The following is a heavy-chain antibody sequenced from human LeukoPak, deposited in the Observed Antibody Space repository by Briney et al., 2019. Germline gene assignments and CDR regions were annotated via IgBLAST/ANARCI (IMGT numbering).Heavy chain of an antibody. CDR2: ISGSGGST. CDR3: AKGDEWLAEYMNFDY. CDR1: GFTFSSYA. D-gene: IGHD6-19*01. Sequence: GGSLRLSCAASGFTFSSYAMSWVRQAPGKGPEWVSAISGSGGSTYYADSVKGRFTISRDNSKNTLYLQMNSLRAEDTAVYYCAKGDEWLAEYMNFDYWGQGTLVTVSS. J-gene: IGHJ4*02. V-gene: IGHV3-23*01.